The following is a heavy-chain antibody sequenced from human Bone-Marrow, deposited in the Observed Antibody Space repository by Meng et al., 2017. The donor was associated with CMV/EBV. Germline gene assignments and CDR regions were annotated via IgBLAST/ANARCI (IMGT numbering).Heavy chain of an antibody. J-gene: IGHJ4*02. CDR1: GFTVSSNY. D-gene: IGHD2-2*01. V-gene: IGHV3-21*01. Sequence: GGSLRLSCAASGFTVSSNYMSWVRQAPGKGLEWVSSISPTSSYIFYADSVKGRFTIYRDNAQNSLYLQMNSLRAEDTAVYYCARYLRASSTSCIDHWGQGTLVTVSS. CDR3: ARYLRASSTSCIDH. CDR2: ISPTSSYI.